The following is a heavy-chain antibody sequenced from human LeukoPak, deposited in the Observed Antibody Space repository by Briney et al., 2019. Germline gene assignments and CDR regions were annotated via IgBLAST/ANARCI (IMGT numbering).Heavy chain of an antibody. CDR1: GFTFSSYW. Sequence: GGSLRLSCVASGFTFSSYWMSWVRQAPGKGLEWAANIKQDGSEKYYVDSVKGRFTVSRDNDNNSLYLQMNSLRVEDTGVYYCARDQNWSFDSWGQGTLVTVSS. CDR3: ARDQNWSFDS. D-gene: IGHD1-1*01. CDR2: IKQDGSEK. J-gene: IGHJ4*02. V-gene: IGHV3-7*01.